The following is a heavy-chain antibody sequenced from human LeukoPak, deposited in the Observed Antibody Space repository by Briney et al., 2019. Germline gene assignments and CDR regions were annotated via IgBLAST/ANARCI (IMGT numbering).Heavy chain of an antibody. CDR1: GGSISGYF. Sequence: SETLSLTCTVSGGSISGYFWSWIRQPPGKGLEWIGYIYYIGSTNYNPSLESRVTISVDTSKSKFSLKLSSLTAADTAVYYCARRYCSGGNCYHFDYWGQGTLVTVSS. D-gene: IGHD2-15*01. V-gene: IGHV4-59*01. J-gene: IGHJ4*02. CDR2: IYYIGST. CDR3: ARRYCSGGNCYHFDY.